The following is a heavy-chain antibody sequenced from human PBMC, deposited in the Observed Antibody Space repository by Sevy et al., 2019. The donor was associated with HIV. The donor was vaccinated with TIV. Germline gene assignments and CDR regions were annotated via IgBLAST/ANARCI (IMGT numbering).Heavy chain of an antibody. Sequence: ASVKVSCKAAGYSFTNFDINWVRQATGQGLEWMGWMNPNNGNTHYAQKFQGRVTMTRSSSANTAYMELSSLTSEDTVIYYCVRARLDYEFWSGSYFSRAPWGYKYYAMDVWGQGTTVTVSS. D-gene: IGHD3-3*01. CDR3: VRARLDYEFWSGSYFSRAPWGYKYYAMDV. V-gene: IGHV1-8*01. CDR2: MNPNNGNT. CDR1: GYSFTNFD. J-gene: IGHJ6*02.